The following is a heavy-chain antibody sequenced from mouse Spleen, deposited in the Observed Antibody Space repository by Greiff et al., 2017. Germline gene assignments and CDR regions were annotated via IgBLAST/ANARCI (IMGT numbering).Heavy chain of an antibody. J-gene: IGHJ2*01. V-gene: IGHV1-15*01. CDR2: IDPDTGGT. CDR3: TGTGREGDY. CDR1: GYTFTDYE. D-gene: IGHD3-2*01. Sequence: VQLQQSGAELVRPGASVTLSCKASGYTFTDYEMHWVKQTPVHGLEWIGAIDPDTGGTAYNQKFKGKAILTVDKSSSTAYMELRSLTSEDSAVYYCTGTGREGDYWGQGTTLTVSS.